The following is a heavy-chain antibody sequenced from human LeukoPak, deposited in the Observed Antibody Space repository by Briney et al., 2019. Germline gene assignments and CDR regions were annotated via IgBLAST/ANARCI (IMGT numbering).Heavy chain of an antibody. Sequence: ASVKVSCKASGYTFTGYYMHWVRQAPGQGLECMGWINPSGGSTSYAQKFQGRVTMTRNTSISTAYMELSSLRSEDTAVYYCARALWFGEFEFDPWGQGTLVTVSS. D-gene: IGHD3-10*01. CDR2: INPSGGST. CDR3: ARALWFGEFEFDP. V-gene: IGHV1-46*01. J-gene: IGHJ5*02. CDR1: GYTFTGYY.